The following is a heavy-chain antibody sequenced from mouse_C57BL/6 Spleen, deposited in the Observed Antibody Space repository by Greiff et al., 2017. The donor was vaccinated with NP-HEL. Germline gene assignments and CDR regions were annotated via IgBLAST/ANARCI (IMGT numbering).Heavy chain of an antibody. CDR3: AIYYGYDVGAWFAY. Sequence: EVKVVESGAELVKPGASVKLSCTASGFNIKDYYMHWVKQRTEQGLEWIGRIDPEDGETKYAPKFQGKATITADTSSNTAYLQLSSLTSEDTAVYYCAIYYGYDVGAWFAYWGQGTLVTVSA. CDR2: IDPEDGET. CDR1: GFNIKDYY. J-gene: IGHJ3*01. V-gene: IGHV14-2*01. D-gene: IGHD2-2*01.